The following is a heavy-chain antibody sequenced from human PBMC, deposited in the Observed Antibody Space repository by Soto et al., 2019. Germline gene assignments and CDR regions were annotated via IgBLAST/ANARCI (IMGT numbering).Heavy chain of an antibody. CDR2: IYWNDDK. D-gene: IGHD3-3*01. V-gene: IGHV2-5*01. CDR1: GFSLSTSGVG. Sequence: SGPTLVNPTQTLTLTCTFSGFSLSTSGVGVGWIRQPPGKALEWLAVIYWNDDKRYSPSLKSRLTITKDTAKNQVVLTMTNMDPVDTATYYCAHSPDDFWSGYDMGEDYYYYGVDVWGQGTTVTVSS. CDR3: AHSPDDFWSGYDMGEDYYYYGVDV. J-gene: IGHJ6*02.